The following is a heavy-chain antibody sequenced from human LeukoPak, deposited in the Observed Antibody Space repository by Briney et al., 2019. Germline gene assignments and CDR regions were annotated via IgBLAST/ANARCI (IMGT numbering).Heavy chain of an antibody. CDR2: IYYSGST. CDR3: ARQSYDFWSGSDR. D-gene: IGHD3-3*01. CDR1: GGSISSSSYY. V-gene: IGHV4-39*01. Sequence: PSETLSLTCTVSGGSISSSSYYWGWIRQPPGKGLEWIGSIYYSGSTYYNPSLKSRVTISVDTSKNQFSLKLSSVTAADTAVYYCARQSYDFWSGSDRWGQRTLVTVSS. J-gene: IGHJ4*02.